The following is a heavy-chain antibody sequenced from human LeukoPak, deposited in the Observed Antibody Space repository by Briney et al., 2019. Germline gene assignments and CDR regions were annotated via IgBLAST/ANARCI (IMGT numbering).Heavy chain of an antibody. D-gene: IGHD3-3*01. CDR2: ISWQSRTT. CDR3: VKDRDFWSGLDV. Sequence: PGRSLRLSCVGSGFFFDDYGMHWVRQVPGKGLEWVSGISWQSRTTKYADSVGGRFTISRDNAKSSLYLQMNSLKLEDTALYYCVKDRDFWSGLDVWGQGTMVTVS. V-gene: IGHV3-9*01. CDR1: GFFFDDYG. J-gene: IGHJ6*02.